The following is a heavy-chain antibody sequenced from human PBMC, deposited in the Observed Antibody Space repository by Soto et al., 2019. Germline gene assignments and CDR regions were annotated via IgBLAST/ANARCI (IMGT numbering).Heavy chain of an antibody. Sequence: SVKVSFKAAGYGFIDVDISWVRQAAGQGLEWLGWMNPGSGKTGYASKFQGRVAMTRDASTGTSHLELSSLTSDDTAVYYCARMASAGTLNWFDPWGQGTLVTVSS. CDR2: MNPGSGKT. J-gene: IGHJ5*02. V-gene: IGHV1-8*02. D-gene: IGHD6-13*01. CDR1: GYGFIDVD. CDR3: ARMASAGTLNWFDP.